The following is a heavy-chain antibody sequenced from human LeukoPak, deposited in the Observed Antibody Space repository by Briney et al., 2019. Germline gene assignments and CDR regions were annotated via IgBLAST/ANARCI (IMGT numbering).Heavy chain of an antibody. J-gene: IGHJ4*02. V-gene: IGHV3-23*01. D-gene: IGHD6-13*01. CDR2: ISGSGGST. CDR1: GFSFSSNA. CDR3: TCIAAAAILDY. Sequence: GGALRLSCAASGFSFSSNAMSGVRQAPGKGREWVSAISGSGGSTYYADSVQGRFTISRDNSKNTLYLQMNSLRAEDTAVYYCTCIAAAAILDYWGQGTLVTVSS.